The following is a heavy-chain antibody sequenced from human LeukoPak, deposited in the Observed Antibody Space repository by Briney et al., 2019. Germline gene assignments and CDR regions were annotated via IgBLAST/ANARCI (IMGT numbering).Heavy chain of an antibody. V-gene: IGHV1-69*04. CDR1: GGTFSSYA. CDR2: IIPILGIA. D-gene: IGHD3-10*01. CDR3: ARDETTMVRGVATLATP. Sequence: ASVKVSCKASGGTFSSYAISWVRQAPGQGLEWMGRIIPILGIANYAQKFQGRVTITADKSTSTAYMELSSLRSEDTAVYYCARDETTMVRGVATLATPWGQGTLVTVSS. J-gene: IGHJ5*02.